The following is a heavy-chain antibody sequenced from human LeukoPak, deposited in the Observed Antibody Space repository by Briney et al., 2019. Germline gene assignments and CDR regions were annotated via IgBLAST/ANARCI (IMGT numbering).Heavy chain of an antibody. Sequence: SETLSLTCAVYGGSFSVYYWSWIREPPEKRLEWIGEINHSGSTNYNPSLKSRVTISVDTSKNQVSLKLSSVTAADTAVYYCARWVRLRAPQNPYSSGWYVDYWGQGTLVTVSS. CDR1: GGSFSVYY. CDR3: ARWVRLRAPQNPYSSGWYVDY. J-gene: IGHJ4*02. CDR2: INHSGST. V-gene: IGHV4-34*01. D-gene: IGHD6-19*01.